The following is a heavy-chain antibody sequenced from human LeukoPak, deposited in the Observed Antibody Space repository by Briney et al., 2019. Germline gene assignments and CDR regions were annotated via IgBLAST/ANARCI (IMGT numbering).Heavy chain of an antibody. Sequence: SETRSLTCTVSGGCISSYYWSWIRQPAGKGLEWIGRIYSSGSTNYNPSLKSRVTMSVDTSKNQFSLKLISVTAADTAVYYCARMAPTTVTTAIDYWGQGNLVTVSS. CDR3: ARMAPTTVTTAIDY. D-gene: IGHD4-17*01. J-gene: IGHJ4*02. CDR2: IYSSGST. CDR1: GGCISSYY. V-gene: IGHV4-4*07.